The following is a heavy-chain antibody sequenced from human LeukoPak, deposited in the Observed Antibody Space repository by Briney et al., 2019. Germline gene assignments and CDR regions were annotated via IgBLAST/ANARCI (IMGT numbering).Heavy chain of an antibody. CDR1: GFTFSSYS. Sequence: KPGGPLRLSCAASGFTFSSYSMNWVRQAPGKGLEWVSSISSSSSYIYYADSVKGRFTISRDNAKNSLYLQMNSLRAEDTAEYYCAKGGSGSYPFDPWGQGTLVTVSS. V-gene: IGHV3-21*01. J-gene: IGHJ5*02. CDR2: ISSSSSYI. CDR3: AKGGSGSYPFDP. D-gene: IGHD3-10*01.